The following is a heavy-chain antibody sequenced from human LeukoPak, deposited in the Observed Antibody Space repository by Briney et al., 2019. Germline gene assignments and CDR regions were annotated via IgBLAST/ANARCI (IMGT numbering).Heavy chain of an antibody. CDR3: ARGTAMGGTALGYYYYGMDV. D-gene: IGHD1-1*01. CDR1: GGSISSYY. V-gene: IGHV4-59*01. Sequence: SETLSLTCTVSGGSISSYYWSWIRQPPGKGLEWIGYIYYSGSTNYNPSLKSRVTISVDTSKNQFSLNLSSVTAADTAVYYCARGTAMGGTALGYYYYGMDVWGQGTTVTVSS. J-gene: IGHJ6*02. CDR2: IYYSGST.